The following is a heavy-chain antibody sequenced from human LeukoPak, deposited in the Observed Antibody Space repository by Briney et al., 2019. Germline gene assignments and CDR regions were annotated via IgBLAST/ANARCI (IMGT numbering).Heavy chain of an antibody. J-gene: IGHJ5*02. CDR1: GGSISSSSYY. V-gene: IGHV4-39*01. D-gene: IGHD3-10*01. CDR2: IYYSGST. Sequence: KPSETLSLTCTVSGGSISSSSYYWGWIRQPPGKGLEWIGSIYYSGSTYYNPSLKSRVTISVDTSKNQFSLKLSSVTAADTAVYYCARGHTYYYGSGSKFDPWDQGTLVTVSS. CDR3: ARGHTYYYGSGSKFDP.